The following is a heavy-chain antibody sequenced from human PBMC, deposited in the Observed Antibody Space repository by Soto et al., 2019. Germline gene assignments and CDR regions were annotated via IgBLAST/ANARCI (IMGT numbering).Heavy chain of an antibody. D-gene: IGHD3-16*01. Sequence: GGSLRLSCAASGFTFSSYAMHWVRQAPGKGLEWVAVISYDGSNKYYADSVKGRFTISRDNSKNTLYLQMNSLRAEDTAVYYCARDPGYYDYVWGSQLQSPPDYWGQGTLVTVSS. V-gene: IGHV3-30-3*01. CDR1: GFTFSSYA. J-gene: IGHJ4*02. CDR2: ISYDGSNK. CDR3: ARDPGYYDYVWGSQLQSPPDY.